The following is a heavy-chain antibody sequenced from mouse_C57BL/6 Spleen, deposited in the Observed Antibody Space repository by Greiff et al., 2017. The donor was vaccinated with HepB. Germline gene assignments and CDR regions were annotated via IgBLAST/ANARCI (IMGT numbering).Heavy chain of an antibody. CDR1: GYTFTDYY. J-gene: IGHJ2*01. CDR3: TRGATVVATGGYYFDY. D-gene: IGHD1-1*01. CDR2: INPNNGGT. Sequence: EVQLQQSGPELVKPGASVKISCKASGYTFTDYYMNWVKQSHGKSLEWIGDINPNNGGTSYNQKFKGKATLTVDKSSSTAYMELRSLTSEDSAVYYCTRGATVVATGGYYFDYWGQGTTLTVSS. V-gene: IGHV1-26*01.